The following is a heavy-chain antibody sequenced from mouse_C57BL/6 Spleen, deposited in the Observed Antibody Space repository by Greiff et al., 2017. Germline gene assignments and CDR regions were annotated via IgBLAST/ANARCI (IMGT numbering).Heavy chain of an antibody. CDR3: ARDFITTVVPYFDY. D-gene: IGHD1-1*01. CDR2: ISSGSSTI. CDR1: GFTFSDYG. V-gene: IGHV5-17*01. J-gene: IGHJ2*01. Sequence: EVQLQESGGGLVKPGGSLKLSCAASGFTFSDYGMHWVRQAPEKGLEWVAYISSGSSTIYSADTVKGRFTISRDNAKNTLFLQMTSLRSEDTAMYYCARDFITTVVPYFDYWGQGTTLTVSS.